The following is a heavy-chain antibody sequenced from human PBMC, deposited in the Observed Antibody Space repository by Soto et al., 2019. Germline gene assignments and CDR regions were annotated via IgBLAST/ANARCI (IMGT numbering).Heavy chain of an antibody. J-gene: IGHJ3*01. Sequence: QLKLQKSGSRLVKPSQTLPLTCAVSGGSISNGGYSWSWLRQPPGKGLEWIGFVSHSGNTYYNPPLRSRVIISIDKSRNHFSLGLKSVTAADTAIYYCARTSYDILTGRLDAFDVWGQGTMVTVSS. CDR1: GGSISNGGYS. V-gene: IGHV4-30-2*01. CDR3: ARTSYDILTGRLDAFDV. D-gene: IGHD3-9*01. CDR2: VSHSGNT.